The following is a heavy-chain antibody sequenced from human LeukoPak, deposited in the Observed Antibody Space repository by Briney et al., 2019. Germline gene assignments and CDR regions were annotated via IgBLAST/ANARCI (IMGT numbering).Heavy chain of an antibody. Sequence: GASVNVSCKASGYTFTSHYIHWVRQAPGQGLEWMGIINPSGGSTSYAQMFQGRVTMTRDTSTSTVYMELSSLRSEDTAVYYCARDRGGNTYWFDPWGQGTLVTVSS. CDR3: ARDRGGNTYWFDP. D-gene: IGHD4-23*01. V-gene: IGHV1-46*01. J-gene: IGHJ5*02. CDR2: INPSGGST. CDR1: GYTFTSHY.